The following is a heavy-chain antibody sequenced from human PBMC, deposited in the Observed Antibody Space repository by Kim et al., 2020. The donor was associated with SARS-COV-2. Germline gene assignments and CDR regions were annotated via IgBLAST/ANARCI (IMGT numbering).Heavy chain of an antibody. CDR2: ISYDGSNN. V-gene: IGHV3-30-3*01. J-gene: IGHJ4*02. CDR3: ARGRMPGYYFGY. D-gene: IGHD2-2*01. Sequence: GGSLRLSCAASGFTFSRFVIHWVRQAPGKGLQWVAVISYDGSNNYYTDSVKGRFTISRDNSKNTLYLQMNSLRAEDTAMYYCARGRMPGYYFGYWGQGILVTVSS. CDR1: GFTFSRFV.